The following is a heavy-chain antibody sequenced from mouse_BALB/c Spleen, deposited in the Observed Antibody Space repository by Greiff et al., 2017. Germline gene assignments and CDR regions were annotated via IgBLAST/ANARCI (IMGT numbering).Heavy chain of an antibody. CDR3: ARCYDFYAMDY. V-gene: IGHV1-14*01. Sequence: VQLQHSGPELVKPGASVKMSCKASGYTFTSYVMHWVKQKPGQGLEWIGYINPYNDGTKYNEKFKGKATLTSDKSSSTAYMELSSLTSEDSAVYYCARCYDFYAMDYWGQGTSVTVSS. J-gene: IGHJ4*01. CDR2: INPYNDGT. CDR1: GYTFTSYV.